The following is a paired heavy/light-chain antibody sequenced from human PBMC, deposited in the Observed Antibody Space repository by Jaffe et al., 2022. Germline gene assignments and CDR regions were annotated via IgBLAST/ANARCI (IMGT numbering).Light chain of an antibody. CDR3: QVWDSSSDHSS. V-gene: IGLV3-21*02. J-gene: IGLJ3*02. Sequence: SYVLTQPPSVSVAPGQTARITCGGNNIGSKSVHWYQQKPGQAPVLVVYDDSDRPSGIPERFSGSNSGNTATLTISRVEAGDEADYYCQVWDSSSDHSSFGGGTKLTVL. CDR2: DDS. CDR1: NIGSKS.
Heavy chain of an antibody. CDR3: ARHSIFFTFGRNKPNWFDP. D-gene: IGHD2-15*01. Sequence: QLQLQESGPGLVKPSETLSLTCTVSGGSISSSSYYWGWIRQPPGKGLEWIGSIYYSGSTYYNPSLKSRVTISVDTSKNQFSLKLSSVTAADTAVYYCARHSIFFTFGRNKPNWFDPWGQGTLVTVSS. CDR1: GGSISSSSYY. V-gene: IGHV4-39*01. J-gene: IGHJ5*02. CDR2: IYYSGST.